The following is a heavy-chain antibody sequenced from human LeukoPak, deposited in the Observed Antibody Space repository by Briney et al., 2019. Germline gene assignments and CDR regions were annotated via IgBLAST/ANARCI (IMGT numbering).Heavy chain of an antibody. D-gene: IGHD4-17*01. CDR2: IYYSGST. J-gene: IGHJ5*02. Sequence: PSETLSLTCTVSGGSISSYYWSWIRQPPGKGLEWIGYIYYSGSTNYNPSLKGRVTISVDTSKNQFSLKLSSVTAADTAVYYCARGWDGDYVGRWFDPWGQGTLVTVSS. V-gene: IGHV4-59*01. CDR1: GGSISSYY. CDR3: ARGWDGDYVGRWFDP.